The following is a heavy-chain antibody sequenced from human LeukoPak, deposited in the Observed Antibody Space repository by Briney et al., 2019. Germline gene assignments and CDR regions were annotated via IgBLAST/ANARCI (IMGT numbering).Heavy chain of an antibody. CDR2: IWYDGSNK. J-gene: IGHJ4*02. CDR1: GFTFSSYG. Sequence: GVSLRLSCAASGFTFSSYGMHWVRQAPGKGLEWVAVIWYDGSNKYYADSVKGRFTISRDNSKNTLYLQMNSLRAEDTAVYYCARDYFKSGYGSGNNMDSWGQGTLVTVSS. D-gene: IGHD3-10*01. CDR3: ARDYFKSGYGSGNNMDS. V-gene: IGHV3-33*01.